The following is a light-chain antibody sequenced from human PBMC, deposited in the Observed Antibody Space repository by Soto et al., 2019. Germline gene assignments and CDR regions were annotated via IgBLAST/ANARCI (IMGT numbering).Light chain of an antibody. CDR3: QXRSNWXPYT. J-gene: IGKJ2*01. CDR1: QSVSSY. CDR2: DAS. V-gene: IGKV3-11*01. Sequence: EIVLTQSPATLSLSPGERATLSCRASQSVSSYLAWYQQKPGQAPRLLIYDASSRATGIPARXXXXXXXTXXXXXXXXXXPXDFAVXXCQXRSNWXPYTFGQGTKLEI.